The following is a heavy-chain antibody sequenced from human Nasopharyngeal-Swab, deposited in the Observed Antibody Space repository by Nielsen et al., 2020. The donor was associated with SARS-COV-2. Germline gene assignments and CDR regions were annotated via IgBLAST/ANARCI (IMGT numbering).Heavy chain of an antibody. CDR3: ARVMSGSYVSPLDY. V-gene: IGHV3-30-3*01. J-gene: IGHJ4*02. CDR2: ISYDGYNK. Sequence: GGSLRLSCAASGITFSSYAMHWVRQAPGKGLEWVAVISYDGYNKYYADSVKGRFTISRDNSKNTLSLQMNSLRAEDTAVYHCARVMSGSYVSPLDYWGQGTLVTVSS. CDR1: GITFSSYA. D-gene: IGHD5-18*01.